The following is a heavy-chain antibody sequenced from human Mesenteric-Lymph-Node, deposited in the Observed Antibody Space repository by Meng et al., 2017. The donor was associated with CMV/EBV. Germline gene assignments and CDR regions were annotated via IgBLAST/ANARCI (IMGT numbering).Heavy chain of an antibody. D-gene: IGHD3-22*01. V-gene: IGHV3-23*01. CDR2: ISETGGSI. J-gene: IGHJ4*02. CDR3: AKDLMGSSGYYYGYYFDY. Sequence: GESLKISCAASGFTFSSYAMTWVRQAPGKGLEWVSTISETGGSIYYADSVKGRFTISRDNSKNTVYLQVNRLRADDTAVYYCAKDLMGSSGYYYGYYFDYWGQGTLVTVSS. CDR1: GFTFSSYA.